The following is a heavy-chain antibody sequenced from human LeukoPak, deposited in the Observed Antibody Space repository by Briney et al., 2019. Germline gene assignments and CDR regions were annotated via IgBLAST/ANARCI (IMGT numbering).Heavy chain of an antibody. J-gene: IGHJ5*02. CDR1: GYSISSGYY. CDR2: IYDSGST. CDR3: ARVRGAAVDTDWFDP. D-gene: IGHD5-18*01. V-gene: IGHV4-38-2*02. Sequence: TLTLTCTVSGYSISSGYYWVWIRQPPGKGLEWIGYIYDSGSTNYNPSLKSRVTISVDTSKNQFSLKLSSVTAADTAVYYCARVRGAAVDTDWFDPWGQGTLVTVSS.